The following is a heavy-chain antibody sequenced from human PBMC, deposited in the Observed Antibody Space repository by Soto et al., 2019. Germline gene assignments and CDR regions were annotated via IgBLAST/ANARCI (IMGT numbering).Heavy chain of an antibody. J-gene: IGHJ5*02. CDR3: ARARDPPPLTRGNWFAP. Sequence: QVQLQQWGAGLLKPSETLSLTCAVHGGSFTDYTWSWIRQTPGKGLEWIGEIDHTRAAFFSPSLDGRVTLSIAQSKNHFSLLLRSVTAADTAMHFCARARDPPPLTRGNWFAPWGQGTLVIVSS. V-gene: IGHV4-34*02. CDR2: IDHTRAA. D-gene: IGHD3-3*01. CDR1: GGSFTDYT.